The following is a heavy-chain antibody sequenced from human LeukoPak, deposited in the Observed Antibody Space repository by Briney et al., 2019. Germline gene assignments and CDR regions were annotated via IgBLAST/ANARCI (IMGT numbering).Heavy chain of an antibody. V-gene: IGHV3-7*01. Sequence: GVPLRLFCAASGFPFRIYWMSWVPQAPGKGLVGVANINHDESETYYVDSVEGRFTISRDNAKNSLYLQLNSLRAEDTAVYYCARSPAICTVDYWGQGTLVTVSS. CDR2: INHDESET. J-gene: IGHJ4*02. CDR3: ARSPAICTVDY. CDR1: GFPFRIYW. D-gene: IGHD2-8*01.